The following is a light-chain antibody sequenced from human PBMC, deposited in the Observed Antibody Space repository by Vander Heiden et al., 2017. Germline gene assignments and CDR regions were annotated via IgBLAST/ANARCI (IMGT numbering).Light chain of an antibody. CDR3: NSRDSSGNHLV. CDR2: GKN. Sequence: SSELTQVPAVSVALGQTVRITCQGDSLRSYYASWYQQKRGQAPVLVIYGKNNRPSGIPDRFSGSSSGNTASLTITGAQAEDEADYCCNSRDSSGNHLVFGTGTKVTVL. CDR1: SLRSYY. J-gene: IGLJ1*01. V-gene: IGLV3-19*01.